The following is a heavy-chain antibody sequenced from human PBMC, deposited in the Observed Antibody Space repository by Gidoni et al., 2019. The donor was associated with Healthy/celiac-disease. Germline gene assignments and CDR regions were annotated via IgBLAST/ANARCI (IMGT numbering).Heavy chain of an antibody. V-gene: IGHV1-2*02. J-gene: IGHJ6*02. CDR3: ARGWAAVSPDYGMDV. CDR1: GYTFTGYY. D-gene: IGHD1-26*01. Sequence: QVQRVQSGAEVKKPGASVKVSCKAPGYTFTGYYMHWVRQAPGQGLEWMGWINPNSGGTNYAQKFQGRVTMTRDTSISTAYMELSRLRSDDTAVYYCARGWAAVSPDYGMDVWGQGTTVTVSS. CDR2: INPNSGGT.